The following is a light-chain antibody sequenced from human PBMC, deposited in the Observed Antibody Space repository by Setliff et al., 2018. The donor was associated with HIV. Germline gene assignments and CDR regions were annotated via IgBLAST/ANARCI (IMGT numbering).Light chain of an antibody. J-gene: IGLJ1*01. Sequence: QSALPQPRSVSGSPGQSVTISCTGATSDVGGYNFVSWYQHHPGKAPKLMIYDVIKRPSGVPDRFSGSKSGNTASLTISGLQAEDEADYYCCSYAGSHTFVFGTGTKVTV. V-gene: IGLV2-11*01. CDR2: DVI. CDR1: TSDVGGYNF. CDR3: CSYAGSHTFV.